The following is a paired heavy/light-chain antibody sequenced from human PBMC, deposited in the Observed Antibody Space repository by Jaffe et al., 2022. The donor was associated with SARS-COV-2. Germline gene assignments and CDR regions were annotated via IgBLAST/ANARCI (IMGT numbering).Light chain of an antibody. V-gene: IGKV3-11*01. CDR1: QSVSWY. CDR2: DAS. J-gene: IGKJ5*01. CDR3: QQRRSWPLT. Sequence: EIVLTQSPATLSLSPGERATLSCRASQSVSWYLAWYQQKPAQAPRLLIYDASNRAAGIPARFSGSGSGTDFTLTISSLEPEDFAVYYCQQRRSWPLTFGQGTRLEI.
Heavy chain of an antibody. Sequence: EVHLVESGGGLVQPGGSLRLSCAASGFTFSSHWMHWVRQAPGKGLVWVSHINTDGSSTNYADSVKGRFTISRDNAKNTLYLQMNSLRAEDTAVYYCARDLKVTNWFDPWGQGTLVTVSS. CDR2: INTDGSST. J-gene: IGHJ5*02. CDR1: GFTFSSHW. V-gene: IGHV3-74*01. CDR3: ARDLKVTNWFDP. D-gene: IGHD2-21*02.